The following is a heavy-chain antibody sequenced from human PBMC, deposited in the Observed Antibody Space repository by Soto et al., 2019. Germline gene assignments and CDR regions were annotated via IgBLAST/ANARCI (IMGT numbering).Heavy chain of an antibody. CDR3: AREGARYCTNGVCYSRDYYGMDV. D-gene: IGHD2-8*01. CDR2: IIPIFGTA. CDR1: GGTFSSYA. V-gene: IGHV1-69*13. J-gene: IGHJ6*02. Sequence: ASVKVSCKASGGTFSSYAISWVRQAPGQGLEWMGGIIPIFGTANYAQKFQGRVTITADESTSTAYMELSSLRSEDTAVYYCAREGARYCTNGVCYSRDYYGMDVWGQGTTVTVSS.